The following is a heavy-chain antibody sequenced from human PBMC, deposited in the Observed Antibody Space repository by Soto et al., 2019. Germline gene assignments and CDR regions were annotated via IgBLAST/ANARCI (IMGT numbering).Heavy chain of an antibody. J-gene: IGHJ5*01. Sequence: NPSETLSLTCAVYGGSFSGHSWTWIRQSPGNGLEWIGDINHSGRVNYSPSLKSRVTISLDTSKNQFSLTLSAVTAADTAMYYCSTRAYDTNGYYRFDPWGQGTLVTVSS. D-gene: IGHD3-22*01. CDR3: STRAYDTNGYYRFDP. CDR2: INHSGRV. V-gene: IGHV4-34*01. CDR1: GGSFSGHS.